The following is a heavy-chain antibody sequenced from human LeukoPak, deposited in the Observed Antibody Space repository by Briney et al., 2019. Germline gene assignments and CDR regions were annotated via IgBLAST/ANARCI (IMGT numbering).Heavy chain of an antibody. CDR2: ISYDGSNK. CDR3: ARNWGSVYYDSSGILDY. V-gene: IGHV3-30-3*01. Sequence: GRSLRLSCAASGFTFSSYAMHWVRQAPGKGLEWVAVISYDGSNKYYADSVKGRFTISRDNSKNTLCLQMNSLRAEDTAVYYCARNWGSVYYDSSGILDYWGQGTLVTVSS. D-gene: IGHD3-22*01. J-gene: IGHJ4*02. CDR1: GFTFSSYA.